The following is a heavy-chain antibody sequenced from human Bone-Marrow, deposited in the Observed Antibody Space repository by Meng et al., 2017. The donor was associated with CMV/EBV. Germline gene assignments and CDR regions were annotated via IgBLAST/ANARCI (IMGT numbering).Heavy chain of an antibody. D-gene: IGHD6-19*01. CDR1: GFTFTRYW. CDR3: ARVGRGEERKSSRYRQADY. J-gene: IGHJ4*02. V-gene: IGHV3-7*01. CDR2: IKEDGSER. Sequence: GESLKISCVASGFTFTRYWMTWVRQAPGKGLEWVAHIKEDGSERDYVDSAKDRFTTSRDNAQKSLYLQMTSLRVEDTAVYYCARVGRGEERKSSRYRQADYWGQGTLVTVSS.